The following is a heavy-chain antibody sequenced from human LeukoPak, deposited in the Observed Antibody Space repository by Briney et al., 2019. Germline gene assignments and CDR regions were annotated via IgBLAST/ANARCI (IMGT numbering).Heavy chain of an antibody. CDR1: GFTFDDNA. Sequence: GGSLRLSCAASGFTFDDNAMHWVRQAPGKGLEWVSGISWNSGSIGYADSVKGRFTISKDNAKNTVYLQMNNLRAEDTAVYYCVSFYETYWGRGTLVTVSS. J-gene: IGHJ4*02. D-gene: IGHD2/OR15-2a*01. V-gene: IGHV3-9*01. CDR2: ISWNSGSI. CDR3: VSFYETY.